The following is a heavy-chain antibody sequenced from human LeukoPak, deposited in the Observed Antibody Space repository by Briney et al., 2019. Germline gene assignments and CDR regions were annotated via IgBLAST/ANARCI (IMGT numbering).Heavy chain of an antibody. J-gene: IGHJ4*02. D-gene: IGHD3-10*01. Sequence: PGRSLRLSCAASGFTFDDYAMHWVRQAPGKGLEWVSGISWNSGSIGYADSVKGRFTISRDNAKNSLYLQMNSLRAEDTALYYCAKDISAMVRGVTNYFDYWGQGTLVTVSS. V-gene: IGHV3-9*01. CDR3: AKDISAMVRGVTNYFDY. CDR1: GFTFDDYA. CDR2: ISWNSGSI.